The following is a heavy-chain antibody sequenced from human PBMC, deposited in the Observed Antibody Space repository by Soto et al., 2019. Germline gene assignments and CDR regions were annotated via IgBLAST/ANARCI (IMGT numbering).Heavy chain of an antibody. CDR3: ARDARPQDIVVVPAAISVFWFDP. CDR2: ISAYNGNT. Sequence: QVQLVQSGAEVKKPGASVKVSCKASGYTFTSYGISWVRQAPGQGLEWMGWISAYNGNTNYAQKLQRRVTMTTDTSTSTAYMELRSLRSDDTAVYYCARDARPQDIVVVPAAISVFWFDPWGQGTLVTVSS. CDR1: GYTFTSYG. J-gene: IGHJ5*02. V-gene: IGHV1-18*01. D-gene: IGHD2-2*01.